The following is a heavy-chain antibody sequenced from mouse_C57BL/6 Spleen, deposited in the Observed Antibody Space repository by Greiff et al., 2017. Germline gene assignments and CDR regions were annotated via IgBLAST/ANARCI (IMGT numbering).Heavy chain of an antibody. Sequence: EVKVEESGGGLVKPGGSLKLSCAASGFTFSDYGMHWVRQAPEKGLEWVAYISSGSSTIYYADTVKGRFTISRDNAKNTLFLQMTSLRSEDTAMYYCAGSSPYYYAMDYWGQGTSVTVSS. CDR1: GFTFSDYG. CDR3: AGSSPYYYAMDY. J-gene: IGHJ4*01. V-gene: IGHV5-17*01. CDR2: ISSGSSTI. D-gene: IGHD1-1*01.